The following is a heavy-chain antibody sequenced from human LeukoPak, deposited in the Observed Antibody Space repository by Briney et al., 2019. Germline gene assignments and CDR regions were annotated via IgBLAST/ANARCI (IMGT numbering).Heavy chain of an antibody. CDR2: IYYSGNT. Sequence: SETLSLTCTVSGGSISSSSYYWGWIRQPPGKGLEWIGSIYYSGNTYHNPSLKSRVTISIDTSKNQFSLKLSSVTAADTAVYYCANSANYGGNSGYFDYWGQGTLVTVSS. V-gene: IGHV4-39*01. CDR3: ANSANYGGNSGYFDY. D-gene: IGHD4-23*01. J-gene: IGHJ4*02. CDR1: GGSISSSSYY.